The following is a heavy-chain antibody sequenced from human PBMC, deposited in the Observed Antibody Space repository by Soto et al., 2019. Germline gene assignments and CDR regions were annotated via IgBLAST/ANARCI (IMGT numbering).Heavy chain of an antibody. CDR3: ARGTVYYCPNDKCGFFFGH. Sequence: QVQRQESGSGLLKPSQTLSLDCSVSGDSLRRGFHHWSWIRQTPGKGLQLIGYIDTNGDTHYDPSLRNRLNMSIVTTESRFSLKVTSVTAADTAVYYCARGTVYYCPNDKCGFFFGHWGQGALVTVTS. D-gene: IGHD2-8*01. V-gene: IGHV4-31*03. J-gene: IGHJ4*02. CDR1: GDSLRRGFHH. CDR2: IDTNGDT.